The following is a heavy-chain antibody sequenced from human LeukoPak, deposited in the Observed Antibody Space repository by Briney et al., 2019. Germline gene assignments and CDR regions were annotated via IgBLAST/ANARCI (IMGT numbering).Heavy chain of an antibody. CDR3: AGYYHDSGGYLG. V-gene: IGHV4-39*01. J-gene: IGHJ4*02. Sequence: PSETLSLTCTVSGGSISSSGYYWGWIRQPPGKGLEWIASVSYSGHTYYNPSLKSRVTISPDTSKNQFSLQLTSVSAADTAVYYCAGYYHDSGGYLGCGQGTLVTVSP. CDR2: VSYSGHT. D-gene: IGHD3-22*01. CDR1: GGSISSSGYY.